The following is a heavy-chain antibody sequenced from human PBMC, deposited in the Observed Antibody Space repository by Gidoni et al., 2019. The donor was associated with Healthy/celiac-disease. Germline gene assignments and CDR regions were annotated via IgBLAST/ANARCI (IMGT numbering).Heavy chain of an antibody. V-gene: IGHV1-3*01. CDR3: ARGGYSYGFFDI. J-gene: IGHJ3*02. Sequence: QFQLVQSGAEVERPGASVKVSCKASGYTFTSHAMHWERQAPGERLEWMGWINAGNGNTKYSQKFQGRVTMTRDTSASTAYMELSSLRSEDTAVYYCARGGYSYGFFDIWGQGTMVTVSS. CDR2: INAGNGNT. CDR1: GYTFTSHA. D-gene: IGHD5-18*01.